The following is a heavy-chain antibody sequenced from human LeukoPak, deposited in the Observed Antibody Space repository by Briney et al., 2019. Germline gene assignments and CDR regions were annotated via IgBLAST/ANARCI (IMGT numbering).Heavy chain of an antibody. CDR3: AGGSSGL. V-gene: IGHV3-7*01. CDR1: EFTFSRYS. Sequence: GGSLRLSCATSEFTFSRYSMYWVRQAPGKGLECVANINQDGSEKYYVDSVKGRFTISRDNTKNSLYLQMNSLRAEDTAVYYCAGGSSGLWGQGTMVTVSS. D-gene: IGHD3-22*01. J-gene: IGHJ3*01. CDR2: INQDGSEK.